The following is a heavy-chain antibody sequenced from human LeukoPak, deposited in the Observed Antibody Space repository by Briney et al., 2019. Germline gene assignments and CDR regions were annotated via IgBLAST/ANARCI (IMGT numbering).Heavy chain of an antibody. CDR1: GGSISSYY. D-gene: IGHD4-23*01. CDR2: IYYSGST. J-gene: IGHJ4*02. Sequence: SETLSLTCTVSGGSISSYYWSWIRQPPGKGLEWIGYIYYSGSTNYNPSLKSRVTISVDKSKNQFSLKLSSVTAADTAVYYCASSAVVTRYYFDYWGQGTLVTVSS. CDR3: ASSAVVTRYYFDY. V-gene: IGHV4-59*12.